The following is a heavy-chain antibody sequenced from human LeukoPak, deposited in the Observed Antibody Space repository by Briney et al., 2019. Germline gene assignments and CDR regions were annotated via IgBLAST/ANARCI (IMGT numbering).Heavy chain of an antibody. J-gene: IGHJ5*02. D-gene: IGHD3-10*01. Sequence: SETLSLTCTVAGGSISSYYGSWIRQPPGNGLEWIGYIYYSGSTNYNPSLKSRVTISVDTSKNQFSLKLSSVTAADTAVYYCARVLLWFGELSPNWFDPWGQGTLVTVSS. CDR1: GGSISSYY. V-gene: IGHV4-59*08. CDR3: ARVLLWFGELSPNWFDP. CDR2: IYYSGST.